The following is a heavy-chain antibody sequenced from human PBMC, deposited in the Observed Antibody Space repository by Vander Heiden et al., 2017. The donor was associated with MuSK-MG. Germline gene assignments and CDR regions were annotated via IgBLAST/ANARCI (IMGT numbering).Heavy chain of an antibody. CDR1: GYTFTGYY. J-gene: IGHJ3*02. CDR2: INPNSGGT. D-gene: IGHD1-26*01. Sequence: QVQLVQSGAEVKKPGASVTVSCKASGYTFTGYYMHWVRQAPGQGLEWMGWINPNSGGTNYAQKFQGWVTMTRDTSISTAYMELSRLRSDDTAVYYCARRGIVGATTTAFDIWGQGTMVTVSS. CDR3: ARRGIVGATTTAFDI. V-gene: IGHV1-2*04.